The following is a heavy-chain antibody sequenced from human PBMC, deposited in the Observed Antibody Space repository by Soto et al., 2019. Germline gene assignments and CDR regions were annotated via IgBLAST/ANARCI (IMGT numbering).Heavy chain of an antibody. CDR2: ISGSGGST. J-gene: IGHJ6*02. V-gene: IGHV3-23*01. CDR1: GFTFSSYA. Sequence: GGSLRLSCAASGFTFSSYAMSWVRQAPGKGLEWVSAISGSGGSTYYADSVKGRFTISRDNSKNTLYLQMNSLRAEDTAVYYCAKGLNFNYEGDVFLYLLDFCGQGSTVTVYS. D-gene: IGHD1-7*01. CDR3: AKGLNFNYEGDVFLYLLDF.